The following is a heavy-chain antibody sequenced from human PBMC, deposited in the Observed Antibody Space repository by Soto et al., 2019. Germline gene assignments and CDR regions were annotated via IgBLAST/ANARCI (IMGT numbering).Heavy chain of an antibody. J-gene: IGHJ6*02. CDR2: IIPIFGGA. CDR3: ARDGEYRQHAGTTEYVGMDV. D-gene: IGHD1-1*01. CDR1: GVTFSHSA. V-gene: IGHV1-69*01. Sequence: VQVVQSEAEATQPGASVPLSCKVAGVTFSHSAFSWVRQAPGQGLEWLGGIIPIFGGAKYAQKFQARVKITADEMTDILYMEGTSPGIDDTAVYFCARDGEYRQHAGTTEYVGMDVWGQGTTVTVPS.